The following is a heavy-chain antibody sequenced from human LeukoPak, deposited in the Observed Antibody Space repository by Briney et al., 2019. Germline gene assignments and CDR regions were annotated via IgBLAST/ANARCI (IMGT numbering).Heavy chain of an antibody. V-gene: IGHV3-NL1*01. Sequence: GGSLRLSCAASGFTFSSYGMHWVRQAPGKGLEWVSVIYSGGSTYYADSVKGRFTISRDNSKNTLYLQMNSLRAEDTAVYYCARSGLLRYFDWLDPYYFDYWGQGTLVTVSS. J-gene: IGHJ4*02. D-gene: IGHD3-9*01. CDR1: GFTFSSYG. CDR2: IYSGGST. CDR3: ARSGLLRYFDWLDPYYFDY.